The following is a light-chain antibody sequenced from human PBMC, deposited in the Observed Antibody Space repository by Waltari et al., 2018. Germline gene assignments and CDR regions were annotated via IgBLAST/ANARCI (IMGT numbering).Light chain of an antibody. CDR1: SSDIGRYDI. CDR2: DCS. V-gene: IGLV2-23*01. Sequence: QSALTQPAAVSGSPGQSVTISCTGASSDIGRYDIVSWYQQHPGNAPKLVISDCSKRPSGVSDRFSGSKSGDTASLTISGLQFEDEADYYCCSYAGNYVWVFGGGTRLTVL. J-gene: IGLJ3*02. CDR3: CSYAGNYVWV.